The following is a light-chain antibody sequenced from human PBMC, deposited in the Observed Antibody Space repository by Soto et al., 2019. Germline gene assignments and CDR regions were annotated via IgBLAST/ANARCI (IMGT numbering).Light chain of an antibody. J-gene: IGLJ3*02. V-gene: IGLV2-11*01. CDR2: DVT. Sequence: QSALTQPRSVSGSPGQSVTISCTGTSSDVGYYNYVSWYQQYPGKAPKLMIYDVTNRPSGVPDRCSGSKSGNTASLTISGLQAEHEADYYCCSYAGSYTWVFGGGTKLTVL. CDR1: SSDVGYYNY. CDR3: CSYAGSYTWV.